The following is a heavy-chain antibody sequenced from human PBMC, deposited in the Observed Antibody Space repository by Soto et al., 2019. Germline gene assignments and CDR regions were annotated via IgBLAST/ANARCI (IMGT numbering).Heavy chain of an antibody. CDR2: INSDGSST. V-gene: IGHV3-74*01. CDR3: ARGIRWYPLDY. J-gene: IGHJ4*02. D-gene: IGHD6-13*01. Sequence: PGGSLRLSCAASGFTFSSYWMHWVRQAPGKGLVWVSRINSDGSSTSYADSVKGRFTISRDNAKNTLYLQMNSLRAEDTAVYYCARGIRWYPLDYWGQGTLVTVSS. CDR1: GFTFSSYW.